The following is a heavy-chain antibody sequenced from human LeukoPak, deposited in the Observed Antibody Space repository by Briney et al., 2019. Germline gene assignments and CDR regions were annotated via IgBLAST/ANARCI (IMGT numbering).Heavy chain of an antibody. CDR1: GFTFSSYW. D-gene: IGHD1-14*01. J-gene: IGHJ6*03. Sequence: PGGSLRLSCAASGFTFSSYWMSWVRQAPGKGLEWVANIKQDGSEKYYVDSVKGRFTISRDNAKNSLYLQMNSLRAEDTAVYYCARDQSFIPPGGLSIYYYYMDVWGKGTTVTVSS. V-gene: IGHV3-7*01. CDR2: IKQDGSEK. CDR3: ARDQSFIPPGGLSIYYYYMDV.